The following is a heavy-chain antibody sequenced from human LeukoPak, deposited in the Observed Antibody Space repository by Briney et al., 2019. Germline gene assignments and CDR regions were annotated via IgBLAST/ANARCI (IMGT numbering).Heavy chain of an antibody. CDR3: AREVSRWPYYFDY. D-gene: IGHD4-23*01. CDR1: GGSISSNGYY. V-gene: IGHV4-39*07. CDR2: IYYSGST. J-gene: IGHJ4*02. Sequence: PSETLSLTCTVSGGSISSNGYYWGWIRQPPGKGLEWIGNIYYSGSTFYNPSLKSRVTISVDTSKNQFSLKLSSVTAADTAVYYCAREVSRWPYYFDYWGQGTLVTVSS.